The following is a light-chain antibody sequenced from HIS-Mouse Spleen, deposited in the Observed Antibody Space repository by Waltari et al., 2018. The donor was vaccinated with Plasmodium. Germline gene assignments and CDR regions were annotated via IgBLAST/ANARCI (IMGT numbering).Light chain of an antibody. V-gene: IGLV2-8*01. CDR1: SSDVAGYNY. CDR2: EVS. J-gene: IGLJ2*01. Sequence: QSALTPPPSASGSPGQSVPISCTGTSSDVAGYNYVPWYQQHPGKAPKLMIYEVSKRPSGVHDRFSGSKSGNTASLTVSGLQAEDEADYYCSSYAGSNNLVFGGGTKLTVL. CDR3: SSYAGSNNLV.